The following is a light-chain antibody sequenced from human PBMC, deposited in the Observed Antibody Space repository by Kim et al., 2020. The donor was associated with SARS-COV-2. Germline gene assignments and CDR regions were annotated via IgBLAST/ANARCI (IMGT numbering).Light chain of an antibody. CDR1: QSISIW. CDR3: QEYKSNLWT. J-gene: IGKJ1*01. CDR2: DAS. Sequence: DIQMTQSPSTLSASVGDSVTITCRASQSISIWLAWYQHKPGKAPSLLIYDASILESGVPSRFSGRGSGTEFTLTISGLQPDDFATYYCQEYKSNLWTFGQGTKVEIK. V-gene: IGKV1-5*01.